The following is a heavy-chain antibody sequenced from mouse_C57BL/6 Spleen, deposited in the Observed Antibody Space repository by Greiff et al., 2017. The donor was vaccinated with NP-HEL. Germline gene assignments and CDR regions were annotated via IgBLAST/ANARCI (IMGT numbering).Heavy chain of an antibody. CDR1: GYTFTDHT. Sequence: VQLQQSDAELVKPGASVKISCKVSGYTFTDHTIHWMKQRPEQGLEWIGYIYPRDGSTKYNEKFKGKATLTADKSSSTAYMQLNSLTSEDSAVYFCAKRAYGSSYDWYFDVWGTGTTVTVSS. V-gene: IGHV1-78*01. D-gene: IGHD1-1*01. CDR2: IYPRDGST. J-gene: IGHJ1*03. CDR3: AKRAYGSSYDWYFDV.